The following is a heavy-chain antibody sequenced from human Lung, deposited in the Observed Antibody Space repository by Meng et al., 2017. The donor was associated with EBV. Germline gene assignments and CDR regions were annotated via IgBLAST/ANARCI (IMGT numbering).Heavy chain of an antibody. CDR2: ISSGNSYI. CDR3: ARLSGTGWFDP. V-gene: IGHV3-21*02. Sequence: EVQFVGSVGGLVKPGESLILSCAASGFIFSNYNMNWVRQAPGKGLEWVSSISSGNSYIYYADSVKGRFSISRDNAKNSLSLQMNSLRAEDTAVYYCARLSGTGWFDPWGQGTLVTVSS. CDR1: GFIFSNYN. J-gene: IGHJ5*02. D-gene: IGHD1-7*01.